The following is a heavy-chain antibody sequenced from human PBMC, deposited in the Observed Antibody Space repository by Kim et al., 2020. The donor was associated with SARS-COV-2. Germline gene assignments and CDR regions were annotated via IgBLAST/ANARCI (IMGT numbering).Heavy chain of an antibody. J-gene: IGHJ4*02. D-gene: IGHD6-19*01. Sequence: YNPSLKSRVTISVDTSKNQFSLKLSSVTAADTAVYYCARDLASGWNVFDYWGQGTLVTVSS. V-gene: IGHV4-59*01. CDR3: ARDLASGWNVFDY.